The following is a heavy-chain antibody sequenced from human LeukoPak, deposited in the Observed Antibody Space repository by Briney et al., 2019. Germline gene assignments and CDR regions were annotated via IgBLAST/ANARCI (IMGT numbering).Heavy chain of an antibody. Sequence: GRSLRLSCAASGFTFRSYGMHWVRQAPGKGLEWVAVIWYDASNKYYTDSVKGRFTISRDNSNNTLYLQMNSLRVEDTAVYYCARGHVRGYSYGFGYWGQGSLVTVSS. CDR1: GFTFRSYG. CDR3: ARGHVRGYSYGFGY. D-gene: IGHD5-18*01. CDR2: IWYDASNK. J-gene: IGHJ4*02. V-gene: IGHV3-33*08.